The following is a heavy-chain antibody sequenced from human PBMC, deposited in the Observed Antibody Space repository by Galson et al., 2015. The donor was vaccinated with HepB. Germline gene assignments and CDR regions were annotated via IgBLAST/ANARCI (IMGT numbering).Heavy chain of an antibody. CDR1: GFTFSSYA. D-gene: IGHD3-16*01. V-gene: IGHV3-30-3*01. J-gene: IGHJ4*02. CDR2: ISYDGSNK. CDR3: ARDRGLGKFPYYFDY. Sequence: SLRLSCAASGFTFSSYAMHRVRQAPGKGLEWVAVISYDGSNKYYADSVKGRFTISRDNSKNTLYLQMNSLRAEDTAVYYCARDRGLGKFPYYFDYWGQGTLVTVSS.